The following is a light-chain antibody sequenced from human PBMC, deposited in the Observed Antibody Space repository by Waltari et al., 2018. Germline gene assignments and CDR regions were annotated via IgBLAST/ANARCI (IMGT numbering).Light chain of an antibody. Sequence: QSALTQPASVSGSPGQSITIPCTGTSRAVGTYNLVSWYQQHPGKAPKLLISEVSERPSGVSDRFSASKSADTASLTISGLQAEDEADYYCCSYSRSTTFVIFGGGTKLTVL. CDR3: CSYSRSTTFVI. CDR2: EVS. J-gene: IGLJ2*01. CDR1: SRAVGTYNL. V-gene: IGLV2-23*02.